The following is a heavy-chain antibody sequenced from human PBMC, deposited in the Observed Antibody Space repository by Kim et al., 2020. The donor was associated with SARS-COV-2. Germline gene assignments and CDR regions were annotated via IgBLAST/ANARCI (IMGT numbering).Heavy chain of an antibody. D-gene: IGHD3-10*02. CDR1: RFTFSIYS. J-gene: IGHJ4*02. CDR2: ISSSSSYI. V-gene: IGHV3-21*01. CDR3: AGGGGDSVYGEDFDY. Sequence: GGSLRLSCAASRFTFSIYSMNWVRQAPGKGLEWISSISSSSSYIYYADSVKGRFTISRDNAKNALYLQMNSLGSGETAVYYSAGGGGDSVYGEDFDYWGQGALFTVSS.